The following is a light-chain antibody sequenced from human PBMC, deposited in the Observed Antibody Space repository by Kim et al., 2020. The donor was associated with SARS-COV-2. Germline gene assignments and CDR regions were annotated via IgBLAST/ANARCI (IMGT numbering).Light chain of an antibody. V-gene: IGLV2-14*04. J-gene: IGLJ2*01. CDR3: SSYTSSTTL. Sequence: PGNAITISCTGTSSDVGGYNYVSWYQQHPGRAPKLMIFDVSSRPSGVSNRFFGFKSGNTASLTISGLQAEDEADYYCSSYTSSTTLFGGGTKVTVL. CDR2: DVS. CDR1: SSDVGGYNY.